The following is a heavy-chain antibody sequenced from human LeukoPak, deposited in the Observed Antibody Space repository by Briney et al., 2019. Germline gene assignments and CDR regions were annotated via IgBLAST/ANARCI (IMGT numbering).Heavy chain of an antibody. V-gene: IGHV4-38-2*02. Sequence: PSETLSLTCTVSGYSISSGYYWGWIRQPPGKGLEWIGSIYHSGSTYYNPSLKSRVTISVDTSKNQFSLKLSSVTAADTAVYYCARGRRSGSHTGEFDYWGQGTLVTVSS. J-gene: IGHJ4*02. D-gene: IGHD3-10*01. CDR2: IYHSGST. CDR1: GYSISSGYY. CDR3: ARGRRSGSHTGEFDY.